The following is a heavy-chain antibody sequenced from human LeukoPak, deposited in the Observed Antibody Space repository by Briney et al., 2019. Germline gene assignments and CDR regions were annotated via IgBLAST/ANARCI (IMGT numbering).Heavy chain of an antibody. CDR3: AAECAAAASRCVTPYGMEV. D-gene: IGHD6-13*01. Sequence: PLASVKVSCKASGFTFTSSAMQWVRQARGQRLEWIGWIVVGSGNTNYAQKFQERVTITRAMSTSTAYMELSSLRSDDTAVYYCAAECAAAASRCVTPYGMEVWGQGATVTVSS. V-gene: IGHV1-58*02. CDR1: GFTFTSSA. CDR2: IVVGSGNT. J-gene: IGHJ6*02.